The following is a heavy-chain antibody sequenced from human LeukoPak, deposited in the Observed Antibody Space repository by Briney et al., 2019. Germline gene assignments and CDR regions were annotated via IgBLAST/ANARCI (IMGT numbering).Heavy chain of an antibody. CDR1: GGSFSSSSYY. J-gene: IGHJ5*02. D-gene: IGHD7-27*01. CDR2: ISYSGTN. CDR3: ASLGTLRS. Sequence: SETLSLTCTVSGGSFSSSSYYWGWIRQPPGKGLEWIGSISYSGTNYKNPSLKSRVSISIDTSKNQFSVKLTSVTAADTAMYYCASLGTLRSWGQGTLVTVSS. V-gene: IGHV4-39*01.